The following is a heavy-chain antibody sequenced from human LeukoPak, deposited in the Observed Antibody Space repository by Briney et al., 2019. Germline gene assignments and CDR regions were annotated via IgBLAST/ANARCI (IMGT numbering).Heavy chain of an antibody. J-gene: IGHJ4*02. CDR2: IWYDGSNK. CDR1: GYTFSSYG. CDR3: ARETAYDSSGYYPDY. Sequence: GGSLRLSCAASGYTFSSYGMHWVRQAPGKGLEWVAVIWYDGSNKYYADSVKGRFTISRDNSKNTLYLQMNSMRADNTAVYYCARETAYDSSGYYPDYWGQGTLVTVSS. D-gene: IGHD3-22*01. V-gene: IGHV3-33*08.